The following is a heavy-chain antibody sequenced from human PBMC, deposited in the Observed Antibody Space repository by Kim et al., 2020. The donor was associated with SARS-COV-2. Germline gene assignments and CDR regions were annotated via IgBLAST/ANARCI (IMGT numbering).Heavy chain of an antibody. CDR1: GFTFSSYA. CDR3: LTSGSCGWDTLDN. J-gene: IGHJ4*02. V-gene: IGHV3-23*01. Sequence: GGSLRLSCSASGFTFSSYAMTWVRQAPGKGLEWASTISGSGGSTYYAASVKGSFTISRDNSKNTLYLQLNSLRTEDTAVYYCLTSGSCGWDTLDNCAQG. CDR2: ISGSGGST. D-gene: IGHD1-26*01.